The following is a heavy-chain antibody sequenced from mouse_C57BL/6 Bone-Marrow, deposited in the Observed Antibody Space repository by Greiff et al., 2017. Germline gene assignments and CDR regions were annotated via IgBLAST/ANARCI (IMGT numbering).Heavy chain of an antibody. CDR2: IHPSDSDT. CDR1: GYTFPTYW. J-gene: IGHJ2*01. CDR3: AIGLRFYY. D-gene: IGHD1-1*01. Sequence: VQLQQPGAELVKPGASVKVSCKASGYTFPTYWMHWVKRRPGKGLEWIGRIHPSDSDTNYNEKFKGKATLTVDKSSSTAYMQLSSLTAEDSAVYYCAIGLRFYYWGQGTTLTVSS. V-gene: IGHV1-74*01.